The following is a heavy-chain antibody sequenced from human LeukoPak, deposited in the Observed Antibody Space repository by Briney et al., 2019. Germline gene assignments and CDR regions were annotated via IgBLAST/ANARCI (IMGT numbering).Heavy chain of an antibody. V-gene: IGHV4-4*02. CDR3: ARVRYSGSYYGHDAFDI. CDR1: GGSISSPDW. Sequence: PSETLSLTCAVSGGSISSPDWRTWVRQPPGKGLEWIGEIYRSGSTNYNPSLKSRVTMSVDKSKNQFSLKMTSVTAADTAVYYCARVRYSGSYYGHDAFDIWGQGTMVTVSS. J-gene: IGHJ3*02. CDR2: IYRSGST. D-gene: IGHD1-26*01.